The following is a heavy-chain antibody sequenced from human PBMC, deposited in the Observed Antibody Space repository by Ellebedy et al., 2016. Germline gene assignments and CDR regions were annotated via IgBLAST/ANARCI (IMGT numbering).Heavy chain of an antibody. V-gene: IGHV4-59*13. CDR3: ARGITVTTIDY. CDR2: IYYSGST. D-gene: IGHD4-17*01. CDR1: GGSISSYY. Sequence: SETLSLXXTVSGGSISSYYWSWIRQPPGKGLEWIGYIYYSGSTNYNPSLKSRVTMSVDTSKNQFSLKLSSVTAADTAVYYCARGITVTTIDYWGQGTLVTVSS. J-gene: IGHJ4*02.